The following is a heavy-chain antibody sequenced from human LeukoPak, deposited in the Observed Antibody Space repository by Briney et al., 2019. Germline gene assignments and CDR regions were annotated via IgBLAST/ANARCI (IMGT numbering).Heavy chain of an antibody. D-gene: IGHD1-26*01. CDR2: IRYDGSNK. Sequence: GGSLRLSCAASGFTFSSYGMHWVRQAPGKGLEWVAFIRYDGSNKYYADSVKGRFTISRDNAKNSLYLQMNSLRAEDTAVYYCARDRVGATTSDYWGQGTLVTVSS. J-gene: IGHJ4*02. CDR1: GFTFSSYG. V-gene: IGHV3-30*02. CDR3: ARDRVGATTSDY.